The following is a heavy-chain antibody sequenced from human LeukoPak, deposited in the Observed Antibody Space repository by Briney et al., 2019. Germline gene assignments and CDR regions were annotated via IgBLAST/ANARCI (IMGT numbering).Heavy chain of an antibody. D-gene: IGHD3-22*01. CDR2: IIPIFGTA. V-gene: IGHV1-69*05. Sequence: SVKVSCKASGGTLSSYAISWVRQAPGQGLEWMGRIIPIFGTANYAQKFQGRVTITTDESTSTAYMELSSLRSEDTAVYYCASQPLRRNSSGPPQEFDYWGQGTLVTVSS. CDR3: ASQPLRRNSSGPPQEFDY. CDR1: GGTLSSYA. J-gene: IGHJ4*02.